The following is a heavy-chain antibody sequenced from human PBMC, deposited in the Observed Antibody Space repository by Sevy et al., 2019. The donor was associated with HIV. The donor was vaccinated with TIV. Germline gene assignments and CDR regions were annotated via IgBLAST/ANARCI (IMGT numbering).Heavy chain of an antibody. CDR2: IYSCGST. D-gene: IGHD3-10*01. V-gene: IGHV3-53*01. CDR1: GFTVSSNY. Sequence: GGSLRLSCAASGFTVSSNYMSWVRQAPGKGLEWVSIIYSCGSTYYADSVKGRFTISRDNSKNTLYLQMNSLRAEDMVVYYCAGKYYYVSGSYSYYYYMDVWGKGTTVTVSS. J-gene: IGHJ6*03. CDR3: AGKYYYVSGSYSYYYYMDV.